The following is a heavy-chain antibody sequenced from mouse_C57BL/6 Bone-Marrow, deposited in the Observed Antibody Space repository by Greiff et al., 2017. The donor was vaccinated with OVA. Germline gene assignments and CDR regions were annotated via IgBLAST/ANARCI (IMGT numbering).Heavy chain of an antibody. J-gene: IGHJ1*03. D-gene: IGHD1-1*01. V-gene: IGHV1-81*01. CDR2: IYPRSGNT. CDR3: ARSIYGSSYGWYFDV. CDR1: GYTFTSYG. Sequence: QVQLQQSGAELARPGASVKLSCKASGYTFTSYGISWVKQRTGQGLEWIGEIYPRSGNTYYNEKFKGKATLTADKSSSKAYMELRSLTSEDSAVYFCARSIYGSSYGWYFDVWGTGTTVTVSS.